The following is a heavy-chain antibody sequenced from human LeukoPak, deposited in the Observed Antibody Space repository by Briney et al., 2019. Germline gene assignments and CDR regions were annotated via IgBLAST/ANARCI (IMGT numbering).Heavy chain of an antibody. CDR3: ARGTANCSSTSCYVAWDWFDP. D-gene: IGHD2-2*01. J-gene: IGHJ5*02. V-gene: IGHV1-69*06. CDR1: VGTFIIYA. CDR2: IIPIFGTA. Sequence: GASVTVSYTASVGTFIIYAISWVRQAPGQGLEWMGGIIPIFGTANYAQKFQGRVTINADKSTSTAYMELSSLRSEDPAVYYCARGTANCSSTSCYVAWDWFDPWGQGTLVTVPS.